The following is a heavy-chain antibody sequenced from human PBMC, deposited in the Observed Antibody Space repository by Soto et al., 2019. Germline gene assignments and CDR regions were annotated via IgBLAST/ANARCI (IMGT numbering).Heavy chain of an antibody. CDR3: ARGVFPRVHNNWFDP. J-gene: IGHJ5*02. CDR1: GGSISSYY. V-gene: IGHV4-59*01. Sequence: SETLSLTCAVSGGSISSYYWSWIRQPPGKGLEWIGYIYYSGSTNYNPSLKSRVTISVDTSKNQFSLKLSSVTAADTAVYYCARGVFPRVHNNWFDPWGQGTLVTVSS. D-gene: IGHD1-1*01. CDR2: IYYSGST.